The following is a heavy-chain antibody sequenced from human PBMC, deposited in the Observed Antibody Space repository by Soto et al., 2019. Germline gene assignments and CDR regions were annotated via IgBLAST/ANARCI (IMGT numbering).Heavy chain of an antibody. Sequence: PSEALSVTCSFSGGSISVSYWSWIRQSPGKGLEWLGYVYYTGSTNYSPSLMSRVSISVDTSKNEFSLRLSSVTAADTAVYFCARSVAVPGAHIDYWGQGTKVTVSS. D-gene: IGHD6-19*01. J-gene: IGHJ4*02. CDR1: GGSISVSY. CDR2: VYYTGST. V-gene: IGHV4-59*01. CDR3: ARSVAVPGAHIDY.